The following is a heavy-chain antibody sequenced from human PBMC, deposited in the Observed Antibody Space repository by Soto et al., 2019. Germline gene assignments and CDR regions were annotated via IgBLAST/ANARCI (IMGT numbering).Heavy chain of an antibody. D-gene: IGHD4-17*01. CDR1: GFTFSNYG. J-gene: IGHJ4*02. V-gene: IGHV3-30*18. CDR3: AKDHLTTTVTTVGY. Sequence: QVQLVESGGGVGQPGRSLXLSCAASGFTFSNYGMHWVRQAPGKGLEWVAVISYHGSDKYYADSVKGRFTISRDNSKNTLYLQMDSLRAEDTAVYYCAKDHLTTTVTTVGYWGQGTLVTVSS. CDR2: ISYHGSDK.